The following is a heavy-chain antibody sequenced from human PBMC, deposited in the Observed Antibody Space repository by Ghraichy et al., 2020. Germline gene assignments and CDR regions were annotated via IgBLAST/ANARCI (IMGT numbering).Heavy chain of an antibody. V-gene: IGHV4-4*02. CDR1: GGSISSSNW. D-gene: IGHD3-3*01. CDR3: ARDRRRGTIFGVVIKGRRGYYYYYGMDV. Sequence: LETLSLTCAVSGGSISSSNWWSWVRQPPGKGLEWIGEIYHSGSTNYNPSLKSRVTISVDKSKNQFSLKLSSVTAADTAVYYCARDRRRGTIFGVVIKGRRGYYYYYGMDVWGQGTTVTVSS. J-gene: IGHJ6*02. CDR2: IYHSGST.